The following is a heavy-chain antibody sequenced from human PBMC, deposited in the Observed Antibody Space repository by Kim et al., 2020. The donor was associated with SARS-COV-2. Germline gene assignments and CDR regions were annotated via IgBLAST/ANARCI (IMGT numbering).Heavy chain of an antibody. V-gene: IGHV3-11*01. Sequence: GGSLRLSCAASGFTFSDYYMSWIRQAPGKGLEWVSYISSSGSTIYYADSVKGRFTISRDNAKNSLYLQMNSLRAEDTAVYYCARPKGQIVGAIYYYGMDVWGQGTTVTVSS. CDR3: ARPKGQIVGAIYYYGMDV. D-gene: IGHD1-26*01. J-gene: IGHJ6*02. CDR1: GFTFSDYY. CDR2: ISSSGSTI.